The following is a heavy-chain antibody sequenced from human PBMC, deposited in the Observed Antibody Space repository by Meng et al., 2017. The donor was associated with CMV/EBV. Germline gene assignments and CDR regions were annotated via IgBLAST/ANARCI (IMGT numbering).Heavy chain of an antibody. CDR1: GFTFSSYG. CDR2: IRYDGSNK. D-gene: IGHD2-2*01. J-gene: IGHJ4*02. Sequence: GGSLRLSCAASGFTFSSYGMPWVRQAPGKGLEWVAFIRYDGSNKYYADSVKGRFTISRDNSKNTLYLQMNSLRAEDTAVYYCAKVASRPWEDSSWGDYWGQGTLVTVSS. V-gene: IGHV3-30*02. CDR3: AKVASRPWEDSSWGDY.